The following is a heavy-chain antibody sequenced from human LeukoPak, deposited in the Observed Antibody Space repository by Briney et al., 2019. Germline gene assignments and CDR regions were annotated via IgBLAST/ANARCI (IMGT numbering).Heavy chain of an antibody. CDR1: GGSISSFY. CDR3: ARSFDSAYYYMDV. CDR2: VSHSGGT. V-gene: IGHV4-59*08. J-gene: IGHJ6*03. Sequence: SETLSLTCTVSGGSISSFYWSWIRQPPGKGLDWIGYVSHSGGTNYKPSLKSRVTISVDTSKRQFPLKLSSVTAADTAVYYCARSFDSAYYYMDVWGKGTTVTVSS. D-gene: IGHD3-10*01.